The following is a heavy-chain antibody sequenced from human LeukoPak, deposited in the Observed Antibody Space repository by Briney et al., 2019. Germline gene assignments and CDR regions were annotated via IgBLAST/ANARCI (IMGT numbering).Heavy chain of an antibody. V-gene: IGHV4-31*03. J-gene: IGHJ3*01. CDR2: IYYSGST. Sequence: PSQTLSLTCTVSGGSISSGGYYWSWIRQHPGTGLEWIGYIYYSGSTYYNPSLKSRVTISVDTSKNQFSLRLSSVTAADTAVYYCARGGSSGWYGVGAFDVWGQGTMVIVSS. D-gene: IGHD6-19*01. CDR1: GGSISSGGYY. CDR3: ARGGSSGWYGVGAFDV.